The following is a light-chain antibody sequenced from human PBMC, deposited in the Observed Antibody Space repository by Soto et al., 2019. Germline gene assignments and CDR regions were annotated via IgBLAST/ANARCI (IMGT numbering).Light chain of an antibody. CDR2: GAS. V-gene: IGKV3-20*01. CDR1: QSVSNNY. J-gene: IGKJ1*01. CDR3: QQYGRSGT. Sequence: EIVLTQSPVTLSLSPGVRATLSCRASQSVSNNYLAWYQQKPGQAPRLLIYGASNRATGIPDRFSGSGSGTDFNLTISRLEPEDFAVYYCQQYGRSGTFGQGTKVDIK.